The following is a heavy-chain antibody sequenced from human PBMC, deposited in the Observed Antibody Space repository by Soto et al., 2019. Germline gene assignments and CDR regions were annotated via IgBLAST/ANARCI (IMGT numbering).Heavy chain of an antibody. CDR2: IFPLTDIP. Sequence: QVQLVQSGTEVKKPGSSVKVSCKASGGTFRNYPINWVRQAPGQGLEWMGSIFPLTDIPDYAQNFQARLTMSVDKSTSTAYMELSSLTSDDTAMYFCARGPLVVLNYFESWGQGTLVTVSS. CDR3: ARGPLVVLNYFES. V-gene: IGHV1-69*02. J-gene: IGHJ4*02. CDR1: GGTFRNYP.